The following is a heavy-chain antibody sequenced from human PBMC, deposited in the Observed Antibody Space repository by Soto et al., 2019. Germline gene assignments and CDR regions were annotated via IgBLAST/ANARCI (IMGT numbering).Heavy chain of an antibody. D-gene: IGHD2-15*01. V-gene: IGHV3-21*01. CDR2: ISSSSSYI. CDR1: GFTFSSYS. CDR3: ARDQANIVVVVAATVYFDY. Sequence: PGGSLRLSCAASGFTFSSYSMNWVRQAPGKGLEWVSSISSSSSYIYYADSVKGRFTISRDNAKNSLYLQMNSLRAEDTAVYYCARDQANIVVVVAATVYFDYWGQGTLVTVSS. J-gene: IGHJ4*02.